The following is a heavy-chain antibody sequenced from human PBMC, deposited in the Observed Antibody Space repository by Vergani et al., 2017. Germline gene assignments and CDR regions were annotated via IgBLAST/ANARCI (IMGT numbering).Heavy chain of an antibody. V-gene: IGHV3-73*01. CDR2: FRSKANSYAT. CDR1: GFTFSGSA. Sequence: EVQLVESGGGLVQPGGSLKLSCAASGFTFSGSAMHWVRQASGKGLEWVGRFRSKANSYATAYAASVKGRFTISRDESKNTAYLQMNSLKTEETAVYYCTREPPGGSYEVLFDYWGQGTLVTVSS. J-gene: IGHJ4*02. CDR3: TREPPGGSYEVLFDY. D-gene: IGHD1-26*01.